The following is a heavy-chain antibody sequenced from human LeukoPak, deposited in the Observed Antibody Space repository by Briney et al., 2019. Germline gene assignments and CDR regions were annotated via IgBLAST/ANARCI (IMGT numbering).Heavy chain of an antibody. D-gene: IGHD3-10*01. CDR3: AREGFMDYFDY. J-gene: IGHJ4*02. CDR2: IKQDGSEK. CDR1: GFTFSSYW. V-gene: IGHV3-7*01. Sequence: GGSLRLSCAASGFTFSSYWMSWVRQAPGKGLEWVANIKQDGSEKYYVDSVKGRFTISRDNAKNSLYLQMNSLRTEDTAVYYCAREGFMDYFDYWGQGTLVTVSS.